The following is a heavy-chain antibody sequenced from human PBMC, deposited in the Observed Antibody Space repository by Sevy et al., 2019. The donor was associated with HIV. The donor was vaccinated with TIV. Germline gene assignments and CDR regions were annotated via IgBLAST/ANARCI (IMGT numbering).Heavy chain of an antibody. V-gene: IGHV3-23*01. Sequence: GGSLRLSCAASGFTFSSYAMSWVRQAPGKGLEWVSAISGSGGSTYYADSVKGRFTISRDNSKNTLYLQMNSLRAEDTAVYYCAKDRSLRFLEWLLHGWGQGTLVTVSS. J-gene: IGHJ4*02. CDR2: ISGSGGST. D-gene: IGHD3-3*01. CDR1: GFTFSSYA. CDR3: AKDRSLRFLEWLLHG.